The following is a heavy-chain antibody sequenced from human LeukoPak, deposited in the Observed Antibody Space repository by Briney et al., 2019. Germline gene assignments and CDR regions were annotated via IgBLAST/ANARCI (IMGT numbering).Heavy chain of an antibody. Sequence: AGGSLRLSCAASGFTFSSYAMHWVRQAPGKGLEWVAVISYDGSNKYYADSVKGRFTISRDNSKNTLYLQMNSLRAEDTAVYYCARGRIPYRTRTGGFDYWGQGTLVTVSS. CDR1: GFTFSSYA. D-gene: IGHD1-14*01. V-gene: IGHV3-30-3*01. J-gene: IGHJ4*02. CDR3: ARGRIPYRTRTGGFDY. CDR2: ISYDGSNK.